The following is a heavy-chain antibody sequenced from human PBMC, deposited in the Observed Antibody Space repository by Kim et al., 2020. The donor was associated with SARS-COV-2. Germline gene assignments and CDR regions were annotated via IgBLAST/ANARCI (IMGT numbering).Heavy chain of an antibody. CDR3: ARVGNTMIRDGFDI. Sequence: ASVKVSCKASGYTFTSYAMNWVRQAPGQGLEWMGWINTNTGNPTYAQGFTGRFVFSLDTSVSTAYLQISSVKAEDTAVYYCARVGNTMIRDGFDIWGQGTMVTVSS. CDR1: GYTFTSYA. J-gene: IGHJ3*02. CDR2: INTNTGNP. D-gene: IGHD3-22*01. V-gene: IGHV7-4-1*02.